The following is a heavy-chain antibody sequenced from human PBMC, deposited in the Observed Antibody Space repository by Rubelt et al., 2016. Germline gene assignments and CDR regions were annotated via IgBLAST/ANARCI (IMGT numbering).Heavy chain of an antibody. Sequence: VKPSGTLSLTCAVSGGSISSSNWWSWVRQPPGKGLEWIGYIHNSGGTYYNPSLNSRLTISVDTSKNQFSLELSSVTVADTAVYYCARDIYGSRGGFDPWGQGTLVTVSS. CDR3: ARDIYGSRGGFDP. CDR1: GGSISSSNW. J-gene: IGHJ5*02. V-gene: IGHV4-4*02. D-gene: IGHD3-10*01. CDR2: IHNSGGT.